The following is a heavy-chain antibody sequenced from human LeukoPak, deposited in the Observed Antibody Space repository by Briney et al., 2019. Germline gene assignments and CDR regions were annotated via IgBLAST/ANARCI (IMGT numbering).Heavy chain of an antibody. J-gene: IGHJ4*02. CDR3: ARCVQQLPDY. V-gene: IGHV4-59*05. Sequence: SETLSLTCSVSDVSIRSYYWSWIRQPPGKGLEWIGSIYYSGSTYYNPSLKSRVTISVDTSKNQFSLKLSSVTAADTAVYYCARCVQQLPDYWGQGTLVTVSS. D-gene: IGHD6-13*01. CDR1: DVSIRSYY. CDR2: IYYSGST.